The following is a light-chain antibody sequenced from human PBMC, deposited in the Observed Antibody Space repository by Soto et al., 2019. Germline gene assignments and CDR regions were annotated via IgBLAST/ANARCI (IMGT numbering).Light chain of an antibody. V-gene: IGKV1-5*01. CDR2: DAS. J-gene: IGKJ2*01. CDR1: QSISSW. CDR3: QQYNSYSMYT. Sequence: DIQMTQSPSTLSASVGDRVTITCRASQSISSWLAWYQQKQGKAAKLLIYDASSLESRVPSRFSGSGSGTEFTLTISSLQPDDFATYYCQQYNSYSMYTFGQGTKLEIK.